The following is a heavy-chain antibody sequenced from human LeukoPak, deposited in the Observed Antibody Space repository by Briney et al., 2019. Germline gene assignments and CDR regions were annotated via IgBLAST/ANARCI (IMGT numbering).Heavy chain of an antibody. D-gene: IGHD3-22*01. CDR3: ARPSRTGSGWDAFDI. CDR2: IYYSGST. V-gene: IGHV4-59*08. CDR1: GGSMSNYY. Sequence: SETLSLICTVAGGSMSNYYWSWIRQPPGKELEWIGYIYYSGSTNYNPSLTGRVTISVDTSEHQFSLNLSSVTAPYTAMYYCARPSRTGSGWDAFDIWGQGIMVTVSS. J-gene: IGHJ3*02.